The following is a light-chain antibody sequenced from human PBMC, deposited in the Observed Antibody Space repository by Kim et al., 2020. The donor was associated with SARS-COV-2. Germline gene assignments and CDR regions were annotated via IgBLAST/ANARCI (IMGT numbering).Light chain of an antibody. J-gene: IGKJ2*01. V-gene: IGKV1-5*01. CDR3: QQYNAYPHT. CDR1: QSVYNW. CDR2: DAS. Sequence: ASVVDKVTITFRAIQSVYNWMAWYQHKPGKAPNLLIYDASTLESGIPSRFSVSGYGTEFILTINSLHPDDFATYYCQQYNAYPHTFGQGTKVDIK.